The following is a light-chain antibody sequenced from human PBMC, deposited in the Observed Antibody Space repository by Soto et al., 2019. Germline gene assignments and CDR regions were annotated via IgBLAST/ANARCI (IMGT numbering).Light chain of an antibody. CDR1: QTISSW. CDR2: KAS. V-gene: IGKV1-5*03. Sequence: DIQITPSPSTLSGSVGDRVTITCRASQTISSWLAWYQQKPGKAPKLLIYKASTLKSGVPSRFSGSGSGTEFTLTISSLQPDDFATYYCQQYNSYTVTVGKGTKVDIK. J-gene: IGKJ1*01. CDR3: QQYNSYTVT.